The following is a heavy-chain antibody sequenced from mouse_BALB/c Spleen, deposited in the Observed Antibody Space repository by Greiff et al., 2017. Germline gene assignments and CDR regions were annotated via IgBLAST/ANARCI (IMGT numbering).Heavy chain of an antibody. CDR3: ARDNGNYRYFDV. D-gene: IGHD2-1*01. CDR2: IRNKANGYTT. V-gene: IGHV7-3*02. J-gene: IGHJ1*01. CDR1: GFTFTDYY. Sequence: EVQVVESGGGLVQPGGSLRLSCATSGFTFTDYYMSWVRQPPGKALEWLGFIRNKANGYTTEYSASVKGRFTISRDNSQSILYLQMNTLRAEDSATYYCARDNGNYRYFDVWGAGTTVTVSS.